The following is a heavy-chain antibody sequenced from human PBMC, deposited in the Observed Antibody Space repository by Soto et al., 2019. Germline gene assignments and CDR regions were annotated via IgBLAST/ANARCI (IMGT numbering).Heavy chain of an antibody. CDR3: ARAGPYSGGWYFGYFEH. J-gene: IGHJ1*01. V-gene: IGHV3-7*01. D-gene: IGHD6-19*01. CDR2: IKQDGSEK. CDR1: GFTFSNYW. Sequence: EVQLVESGGGLVQPGGSLRLSCAASGFTFSNYWMSWVRQAPGKGLEWVANIKQDGSEKYYVDSVKGRFTISRDNAKNYVYLQYDSLRAEDRAVYYCARAGPYSGGWYFGYFEHWGQGTLVTVSS.